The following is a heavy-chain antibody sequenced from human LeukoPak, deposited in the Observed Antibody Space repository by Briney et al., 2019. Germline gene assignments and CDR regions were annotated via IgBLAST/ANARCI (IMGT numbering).Heavy chain of an antibody. V-gene: IGHV3-30*18. Sequence: PGGSLRLSCAASGFTFSSYGMHWVRQAPGKGLEWVAVISYDGSNKYYADSVKGRFTISRDNSKNTLYLQMNSLRAEDTAVYYCAKDRKGLFQPWGQGTLVTVSS. CDR3: AKDRKGLFQP. CDR2: ISYDGSNK. J-gene: IGHJ1*01. CDR1: GFTFSSYG. D-gene: IGHD1-14*01.